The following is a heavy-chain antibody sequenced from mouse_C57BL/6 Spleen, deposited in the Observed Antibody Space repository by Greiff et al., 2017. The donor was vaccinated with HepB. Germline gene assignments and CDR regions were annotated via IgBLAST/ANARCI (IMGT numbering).Heavy chain of an antibody. V-gene: IGHV14-2*01. CDR3: ASNYGSSYSYFDV. CDR2: IDPEDGET. Sequence: VQLQQSGAELVKPGASVKLSCTASGFNIKDYYMHWVKQRTEQGLEWIGRIDPEDGETKYAPKFQGKATITADTSSNTAYLQLSSLTSDDTAVYYCASNYGSSYSYFDVWGTGTTVTVSS. CDR1: GFNIKDYY. J-gene: IGHJ1*03. D-gene: IGHD1-1*01.